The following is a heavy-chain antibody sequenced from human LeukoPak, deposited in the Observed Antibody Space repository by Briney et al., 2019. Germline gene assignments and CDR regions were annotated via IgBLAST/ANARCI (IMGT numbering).Heavy chain of an antibody. CDR2: IYSGGST. D-gene: IGHD5-12*01. CDR1: GFTFSSYS. Sequence: GGSLRLSCAASGFTFSSYSMNWVRQAPGKGLEWVSVIYSGGSTYYADSVKGRFTISRDNSKNTLYLQMNSLRAEDTAVCYCARGQYRASFDYWGQGTLVTVSS. J-gene: IGHJ4*02. V-gene: IGHV3-53*01. CDR3: ARGQYRASFDY.